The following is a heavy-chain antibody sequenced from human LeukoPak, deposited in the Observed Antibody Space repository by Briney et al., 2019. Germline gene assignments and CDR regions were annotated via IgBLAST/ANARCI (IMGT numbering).Heavy chain of an antibody. Sequence: SVEVSCKASGGTFSSYAISWVRQAPGQGLEWMGGIIPIFGTANYAQKIQGRVTITADESTSTAYMELSSLRSEDTAVYYCARDRGTMVRGSGMDVWGKGTTVTVSS. CDR1: GGTFSSYA. V-gene: IGHV1-69*01. CDR3: ARDRGTMVRGSGMDV. CDR2: IIPIFGTA. J-gene: IGHJ6*04. D-gene: IGHD3-10*01.